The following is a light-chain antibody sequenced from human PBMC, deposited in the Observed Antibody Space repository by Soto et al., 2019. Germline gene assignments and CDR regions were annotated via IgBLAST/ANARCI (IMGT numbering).Light chain of an antibody. CDR1: QSVSSSY. V-gene: IGKV3-20*01. J-gene: IGKJ1*01. CDR2: GAS. CDR3: QQYHSWT. Sequence: EIVLTQSPGTLSLSPGEGATLSCRASQSVSSSYLAWYQQKPGQAPRLLIYGASSRATGIPDRFSGSGSGTDFTLTISSLQPDDFATYYCQQYHSWTFGQGTKVDIK.